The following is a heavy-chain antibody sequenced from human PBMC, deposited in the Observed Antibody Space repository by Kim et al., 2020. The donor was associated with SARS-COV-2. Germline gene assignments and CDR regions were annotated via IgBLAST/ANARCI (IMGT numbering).Heavy chain of an antibody. CDR3: ARDRYPIVVVPAARPNWFDP. CDR1: GFTFSSYS. V-gene: IGHV3-21*01. Sequence: GGSLRLSCAASGFTFSSYSMNWVRQAPGKGLEWVSSISSSSSYIYYADSVKVRFTISRDNAKNTLYLQMNSLRDEDTAVYYCARDRYPIVVVPAARPNWFDPWGQGTLVTVSS. J-gene: IGHJ5*02. CDR2: ISSSSSYI. D-gene: IGHD2-2*01.